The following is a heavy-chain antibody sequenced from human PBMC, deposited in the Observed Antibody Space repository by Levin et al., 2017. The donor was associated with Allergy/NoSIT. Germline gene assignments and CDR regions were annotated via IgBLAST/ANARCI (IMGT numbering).Heavy chain of an antibody. V-gene: IGHV3-7*01. D-gene: IGHD6-19*01. CDR3: ARSPYSTGWYSNFDS. J-gene: IGHJ4*02. Sequence: QTGGSLRLSCAASGFTFGAYWMNWVRQAPGKGLEWVAKIKQDGTEKYYMDSAKGRFTVSRDNTKNSLYLQMNSLRAEDTGVYYCARSPYSTGWYSNFDSWGQGTLVTVSS. CDR2: IKQDGTEK. CDR1: GFTFGAYW.